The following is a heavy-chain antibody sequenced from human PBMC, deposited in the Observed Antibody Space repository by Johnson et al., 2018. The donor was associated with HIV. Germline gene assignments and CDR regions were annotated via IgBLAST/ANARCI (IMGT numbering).Heavy chain of an antibody. J-gene: IGHJ3*02. CDR2: ISYDGNNK. Sequence: QVQLVESGGDLVQPGGSLRLSCAASGFTFSSYAMHWVRQAPGKGLEWVAVISYDGNNKYYTDSVKGRFTISRDNAKNSLYLQMNSLRAEDTALYYCAKDINLEDAFDIWGQGTMVTVSS. CDR1: GFTFSSYA. V-gene: IGHV3-33*03. CDR3: AKDINLEDAFDI.